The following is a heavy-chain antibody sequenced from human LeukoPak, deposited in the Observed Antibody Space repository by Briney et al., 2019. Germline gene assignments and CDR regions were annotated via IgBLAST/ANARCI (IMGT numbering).Heavy chain of an antibody. CDR3: ARQRRIAARDAFDI. J-gene: IGHJ3*02. CDR2: IYYSGST. V-gene: IGHV4-39*01. D-gene: IGHD6-6*01. CDR1: GGSISSSSYY. Sequence: SETLSLTCTVSGGSISSSSYYWGWIRQPPGKGLEWIGGIYYSGSTYYNPSLKSRVTIPVDTSKNQFSLKLSSVTAADTAVYYCARQRRIAARDAFDIWGQGTMVTVSS.